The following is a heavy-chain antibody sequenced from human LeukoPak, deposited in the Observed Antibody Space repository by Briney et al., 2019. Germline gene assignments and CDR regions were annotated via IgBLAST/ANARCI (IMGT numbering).Heavy chain of an antibody. CDR1: GGSISSYY. CDR2: IYYSGAT. J-gene: IGHJ3*02. Sequence: PSETLSLTCTVSGGSISSYYWSWIRQPPGKGLEWIGYIYYSGATYYNPSLKSRLTISIDTSKNQFSLKLSSVTAADTAVYYCARTYNWNYRGGNDAFDIWGQGTMVTVSS. V-gene: IGHV4-59*01. D-gene: IGHD1-7*01. CDR3: ARTYNWNYRGGNDAFDI.